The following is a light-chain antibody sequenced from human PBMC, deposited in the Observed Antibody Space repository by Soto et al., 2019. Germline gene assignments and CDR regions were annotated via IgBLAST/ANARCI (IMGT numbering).Light chain of an antibody. V-gene: IGLV2-11*01. J-gene: IGLJ3*02. CDR1: SSDVGAYNY. Sequence: QSALTQPRSVSGSPGQSVTISCTGTSSDVGAYNYVSWYQQHPGKVPELIIYDVTKRPSGVPDRFSGSKSGNTASLTISGLQVEDEADYYCCSYAGTYSWVFGGGTKLTVL. CDR2: DVT. CDR3: CSYAGTYSWV.